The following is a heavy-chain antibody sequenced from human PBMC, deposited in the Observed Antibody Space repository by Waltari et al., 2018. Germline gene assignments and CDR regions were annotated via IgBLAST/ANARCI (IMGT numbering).Heavy chain of an antibody. CDR3: ANHRPGGLGMEV. CDR2: IKTDGSGT. D-gene: IGHD2-15*01. CDR1: GFTFRNFF. Sequence: EGQLVESGGDLVQPGGSLRLSCAASGFTFRNFFMHWVRQAPGKGLEWVSRIKTDGSGTTYADSVQGRFTISRDNAKNTLYLQMNSLRAEDSAIYYCANHRPGGLGMEVWGPGTTVTVSS. V-gene: IGHV3-74*03. J-gene: IGHJ6*02.